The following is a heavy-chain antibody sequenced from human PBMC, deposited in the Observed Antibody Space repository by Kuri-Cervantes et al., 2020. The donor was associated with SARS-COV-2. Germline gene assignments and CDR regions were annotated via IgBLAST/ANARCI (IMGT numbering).Heavy chain of an antibody. Sequence: GSLRLSCTVSGGSISSYYWSWIWQPPGKGLEWIGYIYYSGSTNYNPSLKSRVTISVDTSKNQFSLKLSSVTAADTAVYYCARDSRLVGYYRNYYYGMDVWGQGTTVTVSS. CDR3: ARDSRLVGYYRNYYYGMDV. V-gene: IGHV4-59*01. CDR1: GGSISSYY. D-gene: IGHD3-3*01. CDR2: IYYSGST. J-gene: IGHJ6*02.